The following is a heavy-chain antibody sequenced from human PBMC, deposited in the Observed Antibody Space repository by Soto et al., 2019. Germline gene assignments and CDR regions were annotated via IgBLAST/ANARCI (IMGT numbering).Heavy chain of an antibody. Sequence: LSLTCAVSGYSISSGYYWGWIRQPPGKGLEWIASIYHSGSTYYNPSLKSRVTISVDTSKNQFSLKLSSVTAAGSAVYYCARGAATVTPGWFDPWGQGTLVTVSS. D-gene: IGHD4-17*01. CDR3: ARGAATVTPGWFDP. V-gene: IGHV4-38-2*01. J-gene: IGHJ5*02. CDR2: IYHSGST. CDR1: GYSISSGYY.